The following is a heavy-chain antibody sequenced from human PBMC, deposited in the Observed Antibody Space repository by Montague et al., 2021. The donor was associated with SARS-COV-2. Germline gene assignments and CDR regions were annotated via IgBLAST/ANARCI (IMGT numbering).Heavy chain of an antibody. Sequence: SETLSLTCAVYGGSFSGYYWSWIRQPPGKGLEWFGEINHSGSTNYNPSLKSRVTMSVDTSKSQFSLKLSSVTAADTAVYYCTREGYQVLWSDYYYYGMDVWGQGTTVTVSS. D-gene: IGHD2-2*01. CDR1: GGSFSGYY. J-gene: IGHJ6*02. V-gene: IGHV4-34*01. CDR2: INHSGST. CDR3: TREGYQVLWSDYYYYGMDV.